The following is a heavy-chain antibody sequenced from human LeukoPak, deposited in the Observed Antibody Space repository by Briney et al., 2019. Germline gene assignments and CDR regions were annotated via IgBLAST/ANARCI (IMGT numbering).Heavy chain of an antibody. CDR1: GLSLNSYA. V-gene: IGHV3-23*01. D-gene: IGHD2-21*01. Sequence: GGSLRLSCTASGLSLNSYAMSWVRQVPGKGLEWVSASSSSDDGKWYAESVRGRFTISRDTSKNTVYLQMNSLRVEDTGVYYCAKAPVTSCRGAFCYPFDYWGHGTLVTVSS. J-gene: IGHJ4*01. CDR3: AKAPVTSCRGAFCYPFDY. CDR2: SSSSDDGK.